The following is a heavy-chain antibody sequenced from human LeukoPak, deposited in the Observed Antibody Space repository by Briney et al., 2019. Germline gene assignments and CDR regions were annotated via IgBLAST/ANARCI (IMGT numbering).Heavy chain of an antibody. Sequence: GGSLRLSCAASGFTFSDHYMDWVRQAPGKGLEWVAHIKQDGSEKYYVDSVKGRFTIARDNAEKSLYLQMSSLRADDTAVYYCAKYSTSRNFDDWGQGTLVTVSS. CDR3: AKYSTSRNFDD. V-gene: IGHV3-7*02. D-gene: IGHD2-2*01. J-gene: IGHJ4*02. CDR1: GFTFSDHY. CDR2: IKQDGSEK.